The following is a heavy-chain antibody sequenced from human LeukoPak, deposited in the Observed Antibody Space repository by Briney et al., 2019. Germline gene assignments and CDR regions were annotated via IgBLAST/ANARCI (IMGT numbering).Heavy chain of an antibody. Sequence: SETLSLTCTVSGGSISSGGYYWSWIRQHPGKGLEWIGYIYYSGSTYYNPSLKSRVTISVDTSKNQFSLKLSSVTAADTAVYYCARRSGWYSTQDYYYYGMDVWGQGTTVTVSS. D-gene: IGHD6-19*01. V-gene: IGHV4-31*03. CDR2: IYYSGST. CDR1: GGSISSGGYY. CDR3: ARRSGWYSTQDYYYYGMDV. J-gene: IGHJ6*02.